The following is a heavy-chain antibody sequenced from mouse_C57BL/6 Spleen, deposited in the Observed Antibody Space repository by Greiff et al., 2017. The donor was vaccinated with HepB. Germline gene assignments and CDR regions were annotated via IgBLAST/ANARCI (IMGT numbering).Heavy chain of an antibody. V-gene: IGHV1-81*01. J-gene: IGHJ3*01. CDR2: IYPRSGNT. CDR1: GYTFTSYG. CDR3: ARSSKEAWFAY. Sequence: VKLQESGAELARPGASVKLSCKASGYTFTSYGISWVKQRTGQGLEWIGEIYPRSGNTYHNEKFKGKATLTADKSSSTAYMELRSLTSEDSAVYFCARSSKEAWFAYWGQGTLVTVSA.